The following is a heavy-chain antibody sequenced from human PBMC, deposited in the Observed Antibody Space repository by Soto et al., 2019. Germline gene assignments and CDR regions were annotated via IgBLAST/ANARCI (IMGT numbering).Heavy chain of an antibody. D-gene: IGHD3-10*01. J-gene: IGHJ4*02. Sequence: ASVKVSCKASGYTFTSYGISWVRQAPGQGLEWMGWISAYNGNTNYAQKLQGRVTMTTDTSTSTAYMELRSLRSDDTAVYYCAGVKRSGSYYKYWGEGTLVTVSS. CDR2: ISAYNGNT. V-gene: IGHV1-18*01. CDR3: AGVKRSGSYYKY. CDR1: GYTFTSYG.